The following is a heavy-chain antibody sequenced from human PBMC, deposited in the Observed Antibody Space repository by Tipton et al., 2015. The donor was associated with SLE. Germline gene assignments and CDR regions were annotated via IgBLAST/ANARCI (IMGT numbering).Heavy chain of an antibody. D-gene: IGHD3-10*01. CDR1: GYTLTELS. CDR3: ARPTTLWFGELRAFDI. CDR2: FDPEDGET. Sequence: QSGAEVKKPGASVKVSCKVSGYTLTELSMHWVRQAPGKGLEWMGGFDPEDGETIYAQKFQGRVTMTEDTSTDTAYMELSSLRSEDTAVYYCARPTTLWFGELRAFDIWGQGTMVTVSS. V-gene: IGHV1-24*01. J-gene: IGHJ3*02.